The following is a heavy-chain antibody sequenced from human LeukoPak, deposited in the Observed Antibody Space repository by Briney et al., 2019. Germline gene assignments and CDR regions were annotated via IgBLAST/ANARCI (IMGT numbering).Heavy chain of an antibody. CDR3: ARAKYDYVWGSYRPYYFDY. D-gene: IGHD3-16*02. J-gene: IGHJ4*02. CDR2: INPNSGGT. V-gene: IGHV1-2*02. CDR1: GYTFTGYY. Sequence: ASVNVSCKASGYTFTGYYMHWVRQAPGQGLEWMGWINPNSGGTNYAQKFQGRVTMTRDTSISTAYMELSRLRSDDTAVYYCARAKYDYVWGSYRPYYFDYWGQGTLVTVSS.